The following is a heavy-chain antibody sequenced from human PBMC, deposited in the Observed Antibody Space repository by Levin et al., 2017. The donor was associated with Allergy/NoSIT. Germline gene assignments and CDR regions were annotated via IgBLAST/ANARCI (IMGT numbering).Heavy chain of an antibody. D-gene: IGHD3-22*01. CDR2: IVPSFGTT. J-gene: IGHJ4*02. CDR1: GGTLRSYA. CDR3: AAHLLNYNDRPDRPYYFDS. V-gene: IGHV1-69*01. Sequence: PGESLKISCKPSGGTLRSYAFSWVRQAPGEGLDWMGGIVPSFGTTNYAQNFQGRLTITADEYMGTVYMELRSLRSDDTAKYYCAAHLLNYNDRPDRPYYFDSWGQGTLLAVSS.